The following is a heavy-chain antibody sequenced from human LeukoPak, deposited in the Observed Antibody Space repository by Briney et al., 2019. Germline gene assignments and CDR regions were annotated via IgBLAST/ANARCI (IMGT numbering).Heavy chain of an antibody. Sequence: PGGSLRLSCAGSGFTFSNYWMHWVRQAPGEALMWVSRIKSDGSSTTYADSVKGRFTISRDNSKDTLFLQLNSLTAADTAMYFCAKASVAIPQYCNSWGQGTLVTVSS. V-gene: IGHV3-74*01. CDR1: GFTFSNYW. D-gene: IGHD2-2*02. CDR3: AKASVAIPQYCNS. J-gene: IGHJ5*02. CDR2: IKSDGSST.